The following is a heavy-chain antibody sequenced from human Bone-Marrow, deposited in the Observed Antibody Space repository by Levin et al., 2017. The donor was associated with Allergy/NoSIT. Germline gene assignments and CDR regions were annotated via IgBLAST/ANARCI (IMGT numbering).Heavy chain of an antibody. V-gene: IGHV4-4*02. J-gene: IGHJ4*02. Sequence: PSETLSLTCAVSGGSISSNHWWSWVRQSPGKGLEWIGQIFHGGDTNYNPTLKSRVTISVDKSKNQFSLQLNSVTAADTAVYYCAREIYILASGMFDSWGRGTLVTVSS. D-gene: IGHD2-15*01. CDR3: AREIYILASGMFDS. CDR1: GGSISSNHW. CDR2: IFHGGDT.